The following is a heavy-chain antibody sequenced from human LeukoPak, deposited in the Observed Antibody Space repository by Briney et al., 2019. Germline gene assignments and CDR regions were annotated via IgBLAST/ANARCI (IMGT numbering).Heavy chain of an antibody. CDR3: ARINTGLRYFDWLSSPNWFDP. CDR1: GRSISSYY. D-gene: IGHD3-9*01. V-gene: IGHV4-59*01. CDR2: IYYSGST. J-gene: IGHJ5*02. Sequence: SQTLSLTCTVSGRSISSYYWSWIRQPPGKGLEWIGYIYYSGSTNYNPSLKSRVTISVDTSKNQFSLKLSSVTAADTAVYYCARINTGLRYFDWLSSPNWFDPWGQGTLVTVSS.